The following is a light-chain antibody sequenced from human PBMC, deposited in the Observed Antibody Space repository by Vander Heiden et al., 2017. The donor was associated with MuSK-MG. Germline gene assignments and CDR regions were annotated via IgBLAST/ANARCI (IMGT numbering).Light chain of an antibody. V-gene: IGKV3-20*01. Sequence: EIVLTQSPGTLSLSPWETATISCRASQSVTGSSVAWYQPKPGQAPRLRIYDTSSGATGIPDRFSGSGSGTDFTLTISRLDPEDFAVYYCHPYGTEPYMYTCGQGTKLEI. CDR1: QSVTGSS. CDR2: DTS. J-gene: IGKJ2*01. CDR3: HPYGTEPYMYT.